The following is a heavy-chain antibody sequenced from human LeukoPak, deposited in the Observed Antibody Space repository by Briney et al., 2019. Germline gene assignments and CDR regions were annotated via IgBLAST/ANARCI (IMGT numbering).Heavy chain of an antibody. D-gene: IGHD2-2*02. CDR2: IYSGGST. V-gene: IGHV3-53*01. CDR3: ARVARGGHCSSTSCYSEYYFDY. J-gene: IGHJ4*02. Sequence: GGSLRLSCAASGFTVSSNYMSWVRQAPGKGLEWVSVIYSGGSTYYADSVKGRFTISRDNSKNTLYLQMNSLRAEDTAVYYCARVARGGHCSSTSCYSEYYFDYWGQGTLVTVSS. CDR1: GFTVSSNY.